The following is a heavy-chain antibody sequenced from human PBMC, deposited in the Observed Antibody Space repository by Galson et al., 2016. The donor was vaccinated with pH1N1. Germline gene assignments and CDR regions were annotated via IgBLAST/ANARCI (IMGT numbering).Heavy chain of an antibody. J-gene: IGHJ4*02. CDR1: GFSLSTSGMC. Sequence: PALVKPTQTLTLTCTFSGFSLSTSGMCMSWIRQPPGKALEWLALIDWDDNKYYSTSLKTRLTISKDTSKNQVVLTMTNMDPVDTATYYCARIGYGDYVGYFDYWGQGTLVTVSS. CDR3: ARIGYGDYVGYFDY. V-gene: IGHV2-70*01. D-gene: IGHD4-17*01. CDR2: IDWDDNK.